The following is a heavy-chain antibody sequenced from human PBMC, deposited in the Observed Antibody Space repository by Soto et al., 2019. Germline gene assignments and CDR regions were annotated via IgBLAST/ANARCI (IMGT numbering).Heavy chain of an antibody. J-gene: IGHJ4*02. V-gene: IGHV4-31*03. Sequence: QVQLQESGPGLVKPSQTLSLTCTVSGGSISSGGYYWSWIRQHPGKGLEWIGYIYYSGSTYYNPSLKSRVNISVDTSKNQFALKLSSVTAADTAVYYCARSGYSYGPNPLLYWGQGTLVTVSS. D-gene: IGHD5-18*01. CDR2: IYYSGST. CDR3: ARSGYSYGPNPLLY. CDR1: GGSISSGGYY.